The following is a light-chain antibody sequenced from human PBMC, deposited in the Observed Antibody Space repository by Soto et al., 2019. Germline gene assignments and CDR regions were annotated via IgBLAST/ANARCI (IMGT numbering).Light chain of an antibody. CDR3: QQYNNWPPVT. CDR1: QSVSSN. V-gene: IGKV3-15*01. CDR2: GAS. J-gene: IGKJ1*01. Sequence: EIVMTQSPATLSVSPVERSTLSFSASQSVSSNLAWYQQKPGQAPRLLIYGASTRATGIPARFSGSGSGTEFTLTISSLQSEDFAVYYCQQYNNWPPVTFGQGTKVDI.